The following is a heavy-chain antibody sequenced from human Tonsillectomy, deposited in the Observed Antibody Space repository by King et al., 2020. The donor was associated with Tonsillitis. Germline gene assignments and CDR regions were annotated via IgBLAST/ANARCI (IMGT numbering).Heavy chain of an antibody. Sequence: VQLVESGGGVVQPGRSLRLSCAASGFTFSSYGMHWVRQAPGKGLEWVAVISYDGSNKYYAASVKGRFTISRDNSKNTLYLQMNSLRAEDTAMYYCAKDRGSGSYYGVYFDYWGQGTLVTVSS. J-gene: IGHJ4*02. D-gene: IGHD1-26*01. V-gene: IGHV3-30*18. CDR2: ISYDGSNK. CDR1: GFTFSSYG. CDR3: AKDRGSGSYYGVYFDY.